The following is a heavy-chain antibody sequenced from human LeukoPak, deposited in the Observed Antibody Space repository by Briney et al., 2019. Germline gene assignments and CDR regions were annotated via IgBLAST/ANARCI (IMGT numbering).Heavy chain of an antibody. CDR2: ISGSGGST. CDR3: AKDLAVAGTRGGY. J-gene: IGHJ4*02. D-gene: IGHD6-19*01. V-gene: IGHV3-23*01. CDR1: GLTFDTYA. Sequence: PGGSLRLSCTVSGLTFDTYAMSWVRQAPGKGLEWVSAISGSGGSTYYADSVKGRFTISRDNSKNTLYLQMNSLRAEDTAVYYCAKDLAVAGTRGGYWGQGTLVTVSS.